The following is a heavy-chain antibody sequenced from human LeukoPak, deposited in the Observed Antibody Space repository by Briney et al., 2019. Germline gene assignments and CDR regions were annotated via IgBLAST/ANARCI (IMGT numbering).Heavy chain of an antibody. J-gene: IGHJ4*02. CDR1: GGSISSYC. CDR2: IYTSGSP. D-gene: IGHD6-13*01. CDR3: ARLLAATGFDY. V-gene: IGHV4-4*09. Sequence: SETLSLTCTVSGGSISSYCWSWVRQPPGKGLEWIGYIYTSGSPDYNPSLKSRVTMSVDTSKNQLSMELRFLTAADTAVYYCARLLAATGFDYWGQGTLVTVSS.